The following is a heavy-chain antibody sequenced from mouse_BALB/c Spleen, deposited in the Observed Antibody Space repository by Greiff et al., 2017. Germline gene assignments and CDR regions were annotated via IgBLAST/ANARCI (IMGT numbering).Heavy chain of an antibody. D-gene: IGHD1-1*02. CDR3: ARGNYYGYFDV. CDR2: INPSTGYT. Sequence: QVQLKQSGAELAKPGASVKMSCKASGYTFTSYWMHWVKQRPGQGLEWIGYINPSTGYTEYNQKFKDKATLTADKSSSTAYMQLSSLTSEDSAVYYCARGNYYGYFDVWGAGTTVTVSS. V-gene: IGHV1-7*01. J-gene: IGHJ1*01. CDR1: GYTFTSYW.